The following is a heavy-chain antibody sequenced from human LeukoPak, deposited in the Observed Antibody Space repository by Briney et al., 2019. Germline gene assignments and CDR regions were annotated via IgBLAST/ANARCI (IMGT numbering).Heavy chain of an antibody. D-gene: IGHD3-3*01. CDR2: ISGSGGST. J-gene: IGHJ4*02. V-gene: IGHV3-23*01. Sequence: PGGSLRLSCAASGFIFSTYWMHWVRQAPGKGLEWVSAISGSGGSTYYADSVKGRFTISRDNSKNTLYLQMNSLRAEDTAVYYCAKATIFGVVRFDYWGQGTLVTVSS. CDR3: AKATIFGVVRFDY. CDR1: GFIFSTYW.